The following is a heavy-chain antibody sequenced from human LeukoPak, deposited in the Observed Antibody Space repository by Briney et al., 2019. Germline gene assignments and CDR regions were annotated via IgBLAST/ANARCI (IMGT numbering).Heavy chain of an antibody. CDR2: IIPILGIA. Sequence: GASVKVSCKASGGTFSSYAISWVRQAPGQGLEWMGRIIPILGIANYAQKFQGRVTITADKSTSTAYMELSSLRSEDTAVYYCARSPNPRNLYYYMDVWGKGTTVTVSS. CDR1: GGTFSSYA. D-gene: IGHD1-14*01. V-gene: IGHV1-69*04. J-gene: IGHJ6*03. CDR3: ARSPNPRNLYYYMDV.